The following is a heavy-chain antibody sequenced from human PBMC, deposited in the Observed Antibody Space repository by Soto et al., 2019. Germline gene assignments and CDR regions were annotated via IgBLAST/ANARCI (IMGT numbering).Heavy chain of an antibody. CDR2: IYYSGST. CDR1: GGSISSGGYD. Sequence: SETLSLTCTVSGGSISSGGYDGSWIRQHPGKGLEWIGYIYYSGSTYYNPSLKSRVTISVDTSKNQFSLKLSSVTAADTAVYYCARGIWATTPPTKNNWFDPWGQGTLVTVSS. D-gene: IGHD5-12*01. J-gene: IGHJ5*02. V-gene: IGHV4-31*03. CDR3: ARGIWATTPPTKNNWFDP.